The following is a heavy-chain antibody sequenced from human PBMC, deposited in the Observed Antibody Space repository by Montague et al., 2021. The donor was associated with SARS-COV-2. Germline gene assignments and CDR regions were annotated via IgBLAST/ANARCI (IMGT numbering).Heavy chain of an antibody. CDR1: GLTFGGYD. V-gene: IGHV3-13*04. CDR3: ARWGEWSSSSLPDY. Sequence: SLRLSCAASGLTFGGYDMNWVRQAPGKGLEWVSAIGIGGDTYYLGSVKGRFIISRENAKNSLYLQMNSLRVGDTAVYYCARWGEWSSSSLPDYWGQGTLVTVSS. J-gene: IGHJ4*02. CDR2: IGIGGDT. D-gene: IGHD6-6*01.